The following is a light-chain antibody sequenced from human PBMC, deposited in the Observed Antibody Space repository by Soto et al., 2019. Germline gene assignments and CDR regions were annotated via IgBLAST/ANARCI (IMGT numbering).Light chain of an antibody. CDR2: SND. CDR3: AAWDDSLNGVL. J-gene: IGLJ2*01. V-gene: IGLV1-44*01. CDR1: SSNIGRNT. Sequence: QSVLTQPPSASETPGQRVTISCSGSSSNIGRNTVNWFQHLPGTAPKLLIYSNDQRPSGVPDRFSGSKSGTSASLAISGLQSEDESKYYCAAWDDSLNGVLFGGGTKLTVL.